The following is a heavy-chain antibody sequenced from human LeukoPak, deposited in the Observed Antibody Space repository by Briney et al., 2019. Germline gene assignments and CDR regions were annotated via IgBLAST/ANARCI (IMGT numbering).Heavy chain of an antibody. V-gene: IGHV4-39*01. CDR2: IYYSGST. Sequence: KPSETLSLTCTVSGGSISSSSYYWGWIRQPPGKGLEWIGSIYYSGSTYYNPSLKSRVTISVDTSKNQFSLKLSSVTAADTAVYYCARHSEASPNYYGSASYLVFENYYYYYYMDVWGKGTTVTVSS. CDR1: GGSISSSSYY. CDR3: ARHSEASPNYYGSASYLVFENYYYYYYMDV. D-gene: IGHD3-10*01. J-gene: IGHJ6*03.